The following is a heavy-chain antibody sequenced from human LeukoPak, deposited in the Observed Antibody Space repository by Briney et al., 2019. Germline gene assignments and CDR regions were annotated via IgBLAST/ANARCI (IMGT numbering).Heavy chain of an antibody. CDR2: IIPIFGTA. Sequence: SVKVSCKASGGTFSSYAISWVRQAPGQGLEWMGGIIPIFGTANYAQKFQGRVTITADESTSTAYMELSSLRSEDTAVYYCARATRWRNWFDPWGQGTLVTVSS. V-gene: IGHV1-69*13. D-gene: IGHD2-15*01. J-gene: IGHJ5*02. CDR1: GGTFSSYA. CDR3: ARATRWRNWFDP.